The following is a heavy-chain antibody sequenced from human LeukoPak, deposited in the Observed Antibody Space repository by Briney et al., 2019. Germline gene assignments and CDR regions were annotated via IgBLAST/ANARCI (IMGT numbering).Heavy chain of an antibody. Sequence: PSETLSLTCTVSGDSISSSNYYWAWIRQPPGKGLEWIGSIFYSGTTYYSSSLKSRVTMSVDTSKNQFSLKLSSVTAADTAVYYCARDGYSGSYWFDPWGQGTLVTVSS. J-gene: IGHJ5*02. V-gene: IGHV4-39*07. CDR1: GDSISSSNYY. CDR2: IFYSGTT. D-gene: IGHD1-26*01. CDR3: ARDGYSGSYWFDP.